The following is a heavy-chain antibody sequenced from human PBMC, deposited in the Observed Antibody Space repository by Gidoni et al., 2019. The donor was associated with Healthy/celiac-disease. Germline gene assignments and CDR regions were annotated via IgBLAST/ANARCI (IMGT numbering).Heavy chain of an antibody. CDR1: GFTFSSYA. CDR3: AKKFGSGWYGSEIDY. CDR2: ISGSGGST. V-gene: IGHV3-23*01. Sequence: EVQLFESGGGLVQPGGSLRLSCPVSGFTFSSYAMSWVRQAPGKGLEWVSAISGSGGSTYYADSVKGRFTISRDNSKNTLYLQMNSLRAEDTAVYYCAKKFGSGWYGSEIDYWGQGTLVTVSS. D-gene: IGHD6-19*01. J-gene: IGHJ4*02.